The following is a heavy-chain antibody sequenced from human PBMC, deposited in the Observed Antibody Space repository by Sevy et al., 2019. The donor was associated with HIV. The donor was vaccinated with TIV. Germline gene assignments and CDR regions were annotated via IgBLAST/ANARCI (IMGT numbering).Heavy chain of an antibody. Sequence: GGSLRLSCAASEFTFSSYGMSWVRQAPGKGLEWVSGISASGGSTYYADSVKGRFTISRDNSKNTVYLQMNSLRAEDTAVYYCAKEGGSGWYGDWGQGTTVTVSS. V-gene: IGHV3-23*01. D-gene: IGHD6-19*01. CDR2: ISASGGST. CDR1: EFTFSSYG. J-gene: IGHJ6*02. CDR3: AKEGGSGWYGD.